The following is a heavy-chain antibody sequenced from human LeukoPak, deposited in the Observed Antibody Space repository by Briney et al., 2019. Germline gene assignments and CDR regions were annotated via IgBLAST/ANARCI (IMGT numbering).Heavy chain of an antibody. J-gene: IGHJ5*02. Sequence: SETLSLTCTVSGGSISSSSYYWGWIRQPPGKGLEWIGTIYYSGSTYYNPSLKSRVTISIDTSKNQFSLKQSSVTAADTAVYYCARVNSYYYDSSGQHNWFDPWGQGTLVTVSS. V-gene: IGHV4-39*07. CDR3: ARVNSYYYDSSGQHNWFDP. CDR1: GGSISSSSYY. CDR2: IYYSGST. D-gene: IGHD3-22*01.